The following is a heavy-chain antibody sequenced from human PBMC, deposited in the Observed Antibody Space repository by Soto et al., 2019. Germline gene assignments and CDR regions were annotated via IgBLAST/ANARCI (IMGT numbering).Heavy chain of an antibody. CDR1: GFTFRNYD. V-gene: IGHV3-13*05. CDR2: ISAAGDP. Sequence: EVQLVESGGGLVQPGGSLRLSCEASGFTFRNYDMHWVRQGTGKGLEWVSGISAAGDPDYADSVEGRFTISRENAQNSIFLQMNRLRVGDTAVYYCARTDRDFYGLDVWGQGTTVIVSS. CDR3: ARTDRDFYGLDV. J-gene: IGHJ6*02.